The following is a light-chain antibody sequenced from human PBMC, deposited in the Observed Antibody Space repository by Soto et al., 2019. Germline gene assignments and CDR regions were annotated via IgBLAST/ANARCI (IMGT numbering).Light chain of an antibody. Sequence: QSVLTQPVSVSGSPGQSITISCTGTSSDVGGYNYVSWYQQHPGKAPKLMIYDVSNRPSGVSNRFSGSKSGNTASLTIFGRQAKDVGDYYCCSYTSGSTYVFGTGTQLTVL. CDR3: CSYTSGSTYV. J-gene: IGLJ1*01. CDR2: DVS. CDR1: SSDVGGYNY. V-gene: IGLV2-14*03.